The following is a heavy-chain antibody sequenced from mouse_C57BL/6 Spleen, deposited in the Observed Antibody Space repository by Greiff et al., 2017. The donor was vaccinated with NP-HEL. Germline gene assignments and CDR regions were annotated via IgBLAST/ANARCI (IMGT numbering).Heavy chain of an antibody. Sequence: QVQLQQSGPELVKPGASVKISCKASGYAFSSSWMNWVKQRPGKGLEWIGRIYPGDGDTNYNGKFKGKATLTADKSSSTAYMQLSSLTSEDSAVYFCARDWDKEYFDYWGQGTTLTVSS. CDR1: GYAFSSSW. CDR3: ARDWDKEYFDY. CDR2: IYPGDGDT. V-gene: IGHV1-82*01. D-gene: IGHD4-1*01. J-gene: IGHJ2*01.